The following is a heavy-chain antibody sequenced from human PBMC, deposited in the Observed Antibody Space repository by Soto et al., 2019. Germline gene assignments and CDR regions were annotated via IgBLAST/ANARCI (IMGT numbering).Heavy chain of an antibody. CDR3: ARQTYYYDSSGYYPYYYGMDV. CDR1: GGSISSSSYY. J-gene: IGHJ6*02. Sequence: SETLSLTCTVSGGSISSSSYYWGWIRQPPGKGLEWIGSIYYSGSTYYNPSLKSRVTISVDTSKNQFSLKLSSVTAADTAVYYCARQTYYYDSSGYYPYYYGMDVWGQGNTVTVSS. CDR2: IYYSGST. D-gene: IGHD3-22*01. V-gene: IGHV4-39*01.